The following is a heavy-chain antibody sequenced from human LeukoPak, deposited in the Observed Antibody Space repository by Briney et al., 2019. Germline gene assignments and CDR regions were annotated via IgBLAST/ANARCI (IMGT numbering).Heavy chain of an antibody. CDR2: INPSGGST. D-gene: IGHD3-3*01. CDR1: GYTFTSCY. Sequence: ASVKVSCKASGYTFTSCYMHWVRQAPGQGLEWMGIINPSGGSTSYAQKFQGRVTMTRATSTGTVYMELSSLRSEDTAVYYCARAIRLIAYYDFWSGSFDAFDIWGQGTMVTVSS. CDR3: ARAIRLIAYYDFWSGSFDAFDI. J-gene: IGHJ3*02. V-gene: IGHV1-46*01.